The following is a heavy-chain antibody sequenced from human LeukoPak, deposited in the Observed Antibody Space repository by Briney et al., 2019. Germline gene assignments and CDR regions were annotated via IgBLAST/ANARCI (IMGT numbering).Heavy chain of an antibody. CDR1: GGTFSSYA. J-gene: IGHJ5*02. D-gene: IGHD4-11*01. CDR2: ISDYNGNT. CDR3: ARDLYRDSLPVSWFDP. Sequence: ASVKVSCKASGGTFSSYAISWVRQAPGQGLEWMGWISDYNGNTNYAQKLQGRVTMTTDTSTSTAYMELRSLRSDDTAVYYCARDLYRDSLPVSWFDPWGQGTLATVSS. V-gene: IGHV1-18*01.